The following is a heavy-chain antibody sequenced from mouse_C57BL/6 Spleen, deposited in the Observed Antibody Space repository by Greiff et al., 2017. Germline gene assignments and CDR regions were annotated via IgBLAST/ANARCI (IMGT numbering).Heavy chain of an antibody. V-gene: IGHV1-80*01. CDR3: AIPLFITTVVGDY. J-gene: IGHJ2*01. CDR1: GYSFSSYW. CDR2: IYPGDGDT. Sequence: VQLQQSGAELVKPGASVKISCKASGYSFSSYWMNWVKQRPGKGLEWIGQIYPGDGDTNYNGKFKGKATLTADKSSSTAYMQLSSLTSEDSAVYFCAIPLFITTVVGDYWGQGTTLTVSS. D-gene: IGHD1-1*01.